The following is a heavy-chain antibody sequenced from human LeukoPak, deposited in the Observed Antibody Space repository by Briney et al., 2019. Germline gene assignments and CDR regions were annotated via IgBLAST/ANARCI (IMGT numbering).Heavy chain of an antibody. CDR1: GYTFTGYY. CDR3: ARGRLLRLIAVAANFDY. D-gene: IGHD6-19*01. Sequence: ASVKVSCKASGYTFTGYYMHWVRQAPGQGLEWMGWINPNSGGTSYAQKFQGRVTTTRDTSISTDYMELSRLRSDDTAVYYCARGRLLRLIAVAANFDYWGQGTLVTVSS. CDR2: INPNSGGT. J-gene: IGHJ4*02. V-gene: IGHV1-2*02.